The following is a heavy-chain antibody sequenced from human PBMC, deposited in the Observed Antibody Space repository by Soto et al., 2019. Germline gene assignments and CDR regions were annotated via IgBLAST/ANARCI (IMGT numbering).Heavy chain of an antibody. D-gene: IGHD2-8*01. CDR1: GFTFSGSA. J-gene: IGHJ4*02. Sequence: GGSLRLSCAASGFTFSGSAMHWVRQASGKGLEWVGRIRSKANSYATAYAASVKGRFTISRDDSKNTAYLQMNSLKTEDTAVYYCTTVGDHCTNGVCYDYWGKGTLSPSPQ. CDR2: IRSKANSYAT. V-gene: IGHV3-73*01. CDR3: TTVGDHCTNGVCYDY.